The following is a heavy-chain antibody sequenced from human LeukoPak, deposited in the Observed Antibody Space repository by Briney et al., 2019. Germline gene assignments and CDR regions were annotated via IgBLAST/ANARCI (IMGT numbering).Heavy chain of an antibody. J-gene: IGHJ4*02. CDR2: IYASGST. CDR3: ARDGGGYPFDY. CDR1: GGSFTTYY. V-gene: IGHV4-4*07. Sequence: SETLSLTCTVSGGSFTTYYWSWIRQPAGKGLEWIGRIYASGSTNYNPSLKSRVTMSVDTSKNQFSLRLSSVTAADTAVYYCARDGGGYPFDYWGQGILVTVSS. D-gene: IGHD3-22*01.